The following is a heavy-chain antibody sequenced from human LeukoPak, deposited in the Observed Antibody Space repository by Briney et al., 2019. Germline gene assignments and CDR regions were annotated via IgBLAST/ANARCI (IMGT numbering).Heavy chain of an antibody. V-gene: IGHV1-69*06. Sequence: SVKVSCKASGYTFTSYAMNWVRQAPGQGLEWMGGIIPIFGTANYAQKFQGRVTITADKSTSTAYMELSSLRSEDTAVYYCARDKIVGATGTFDYWGQGTLVTVSS. CDR1: GYTFTSYA. CDR3: ARDKIVGATGTFDY. D-gene: IGHD1-26*01. CDR2: IIPIFGTA. J-gene: IGHJ4*02.